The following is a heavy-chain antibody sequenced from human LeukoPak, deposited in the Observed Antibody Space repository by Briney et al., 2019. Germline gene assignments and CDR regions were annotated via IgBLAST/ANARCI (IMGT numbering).Heavy chain of an antibody. V-gene: IGHV3-23*01. CDR3: AKCGYSGCHLIDY. CDR2: IGGSGSST. D-gene: IGHD5-12*01. Sequence: GGSLRLSCAASGFTFSSYAMSWVRQAPGKGLEWISSIGGSGSSTYYAGPVKGRFTISRDNSKDTLYLQMNSLRAEDTAIYYCAKCGYSGCHLIDYWGQGTLVTVSS. J-gene: IGHJ4*02. CDR1: GFTFSSYA.